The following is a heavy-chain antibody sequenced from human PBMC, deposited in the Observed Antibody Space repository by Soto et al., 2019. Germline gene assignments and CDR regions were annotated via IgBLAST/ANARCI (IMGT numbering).Heavy chain of an antibody. CDR2: ISYDGSNK. CDR1: GFTFSSYG. D-gene: IGHD5-18*01. CDR3: AKEGYSYGYLGY. V-gene: IGHV3-30*18. J-gene: IGHJ4*02. Sequence: PGGSLRLSCAASGFTFSSYGMHWVRQAPGKGLEWVAVISYDGSNKYYADSVKGRFTISRDNSKNTLYLQMNSLRAEDTAVYYCAKEGYSYGYLGYWGQGTLVTVSS.